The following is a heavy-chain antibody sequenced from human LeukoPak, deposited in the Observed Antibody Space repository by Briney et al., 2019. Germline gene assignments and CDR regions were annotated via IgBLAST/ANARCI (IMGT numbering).Heavy chain of an antibody. Sequence: ASVKVSCKASGGTFSSYAISWVRQAPGQGLEWMGIINPSGGRTSYAQKFQGRVTMTRDTSTSTVYMELSSLRSEDTAVYYCARGNYYGSGSWPLDYWGQGTLVTVSS. D-gene: IGHD3-10*01. J-gene: IGHJ4*02. CDR1: GGTFSSYA. V-gene: IGHV1-46*01. CDR2: INPSGGRT. CDR3: ARGNYYGSGSWPLDY.